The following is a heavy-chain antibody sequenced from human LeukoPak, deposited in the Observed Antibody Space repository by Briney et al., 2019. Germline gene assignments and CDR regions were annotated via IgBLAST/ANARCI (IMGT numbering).Heavy chain of an antibody. Sequence: GGSLRLSCAASGFTFTSYAMSWVRQAPGKGLEWVSGISGSGGNTYYADSVRGRFTISRDNSKNTLYLQMNSLRVEDMALYYCARDSISSGSMDLWGQGTLVTVS. CDR3: ARDSISSGSMDL. CDR1: GFTFTSYA. J-gene: IGHJ4*02. CDR2: ISGSGGNT. D-gene: IGHD3-22*01. V-gene: IGHV3-23*01.